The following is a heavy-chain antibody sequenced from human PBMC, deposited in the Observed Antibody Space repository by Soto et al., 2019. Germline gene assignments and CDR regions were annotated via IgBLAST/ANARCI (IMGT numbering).Heavy chain of an antibody. CDR2: IYYSGST. V-gene: IGHV4-30-4*01. Sequence: QVQLQESGPGLVKPSQTLSLTCTVPGGSISSGDYYWSWIRQPPGKGLEWIGYIYYSGSTNYNASLSNRVTIPVDTSKNQFSLNLSSVTAADTAVYCCARIVESGYTIDFDLWGRGTLVPVSS. CDR1: GGSISSGDYY. CDR3: ARIVESGYTIDFDL. J-gene: IGHJ2*01. D-gene: IGHD3-16*02.